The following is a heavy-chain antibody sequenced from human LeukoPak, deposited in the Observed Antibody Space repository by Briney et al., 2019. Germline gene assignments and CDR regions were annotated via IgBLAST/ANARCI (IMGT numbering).Heavy chain of an antibody. Sequence: PGGSLRLSCAAFGFTFSNSWMSWVRQAPGKGLEWVANMNQDGSSIYYVDSVKGRFTISRDNAKYSLYLHMNSLRAEDTAVYCCTRGGGQLDFWGQGTLVTVSS. CDR2: MNQDGSSI. J-gene: IGHJ4*02. V-gene: IGHV3-7*01. D-gene: IGHD1-1*01. CDR3: TRGGGQLDF. CDR1: GFTFSNSW.